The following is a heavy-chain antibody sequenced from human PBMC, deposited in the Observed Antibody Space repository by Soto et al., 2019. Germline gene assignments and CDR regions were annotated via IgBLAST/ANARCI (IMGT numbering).Heavy chain of an antibody. J-gene: IGHJ3*02. CDR3: ARDGDSSSPFDI. Sequence: QVQLVQSGAEVKKPGASVKVSCKASGYTFTGNYMHWVRQAPGQGLEWMGWINPNSGGTNYAQKFQGRVTVTRDTSISTAYMELSSLRSDDTAVYYCARDGDSSSPFDIWGQWTMVSVSS. CDR2: INPNSGGT. CDR1: GYTFTGNY. D-gene: IGHD6-6*01. V-gene: IGHV1-2*02.